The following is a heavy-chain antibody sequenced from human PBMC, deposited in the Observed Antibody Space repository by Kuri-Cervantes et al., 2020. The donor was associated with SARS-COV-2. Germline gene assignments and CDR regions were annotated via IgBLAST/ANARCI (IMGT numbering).Heavy chain of an antibody. CDR3: ANYYYDKRGYYYGWFDP. Sequence: LRLSCTVSGGSISSGDYFWSWIRQPPGKGLEWIGYIYSSGSTYYNPSLKSRVTMSVDRSKNQFSLKLTSVTAADTAVYYCANYYYDKRGYYYGWFDPWGQGTLVTVSS. CDR1: GGSISSGDYF. D-gene: IGHD3-22*01. CDR2: IYSSGST. V-gene: IGHV4-30-4*01. J-gene: IGHJ5*02.